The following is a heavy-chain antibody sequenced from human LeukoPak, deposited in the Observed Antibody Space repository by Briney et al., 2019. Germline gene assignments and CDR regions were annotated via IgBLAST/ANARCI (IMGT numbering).Heavy chain of an antibody. J-gene: IGHJ6*02. CDR2: INPDGGNT. CDR1: GYTFITYY. D-gene: IGHD1-20*01. V-gene: IGHV1-46*01. CDR3: ARDISNWNDGPHSDYSMDV. Sequence: ASVKVSCKASGYTFITYYMHWGRQAPGQGLEWVGQINPDGGNTRYAQRFHGRVILSTDMSTSTVYMEVSSLRSDDTAVYYCARDISNWNDGPHSDYSMDVWGQGTTVTVS.